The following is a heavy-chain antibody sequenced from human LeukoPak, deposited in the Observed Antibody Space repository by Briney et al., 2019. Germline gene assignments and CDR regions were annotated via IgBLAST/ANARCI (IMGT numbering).Heavy chain of an antibody. D-gene: IGHD2-15*01. J-gene: IGHJ6*02. CDR2: IYYSGST. Sequence: SETLSLNCTVSGGSISSYYWRWIRQPPGTGLEWIGYIYYSGSTNYNPSLKSRVTISVDTSKNQFSLKLSSVTAADTAVYYCARRQRYCIGVSCYSAYGMDVWGQGTTVTVSS. V-gene: IGHV4-59*08. CDR1: GGSISSYY. CDR3: ARRQRYCIGVSCYSAYGMDV.